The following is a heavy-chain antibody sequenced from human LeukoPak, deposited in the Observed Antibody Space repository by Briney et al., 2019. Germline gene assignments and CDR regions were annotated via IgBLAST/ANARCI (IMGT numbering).Heavy chain of an antibody. Sequence: SQTLSLTCAISGDSVSRGNVAWNWIRQSPSRRLEWLGRTYYRSKWYSDYAVSVEGRITISPDTSKNQFSLQLESVTLEDTAVYFCARDHDYGDYGTYEDYWGQGTLVTVSS. CDR3: ARDHDYGDYGTYEDY. CDR2: TYYRSKWYS. J-gene: IGHJ4*02. CDR1: GDSVSRGNVA. D-gene: IGHD4-17*01. V-gene: IGHV6-1*01.